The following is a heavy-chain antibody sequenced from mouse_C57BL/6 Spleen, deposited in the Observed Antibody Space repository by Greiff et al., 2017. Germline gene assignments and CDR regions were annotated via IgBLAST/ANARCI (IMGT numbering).Heavy chain of an antibody. J-gene: IGHJ1*03. CDR1: GYTFTSYW. V-gene: IGHV1-52*01. CDR2: IDPSDSET. D-gene: IGHD3-1*01. Sequence: VQLQQPGAELVRPGSSVKLSCKASGYTFTSYWMHWVKQRPIQGLEWIGNIDPSDSETHYNQKFKDKATLTVDKSSSTAYMQLSSLTSEDSAVYYCARSGGHLWYFDVWGTGTTVTVSS. CDR3: ARSGGHLWYFDV.